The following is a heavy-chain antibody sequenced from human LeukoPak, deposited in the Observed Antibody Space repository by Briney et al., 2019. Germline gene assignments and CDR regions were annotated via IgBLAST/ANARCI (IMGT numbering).Heavy chain of an antibody. V-gene: IGHV1-18*01. D-gene: IGHD1-20*01. CDR3: ARDQDNWNPAGADY. CDR1: GYTFTSYG. CDR2: ISAYNGNT. J-gene: IGHJ4*02. Sequence: ASVKVSCKACGYTFTSYGIRWVRQAPGQGLEWMGWISAYNGNTNYAQKLQGRVTMTTDTSTSTAYMELRSLRSDDTAVYYCARDQDNWNPAGADYWGQGTLVTVSS.